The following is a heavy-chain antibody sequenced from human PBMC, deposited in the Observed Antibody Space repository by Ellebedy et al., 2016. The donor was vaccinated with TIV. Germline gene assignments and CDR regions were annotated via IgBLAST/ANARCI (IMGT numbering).Heavy chain of an antibody. CDR2: ISVDGNTK. V-gene: IGHV3-30*18. D-gene: IGHD5-24*01. J-gene: IGHJ4*02. Sequence: GESLKISXGASGFSFSEHGLHWVRQAPGKGLEWVGLISVDGNTKYYADSVKGRFTISRDNSKNTLYLQMNSLRAEDTAVYYCAKGGRWLETDYWGQGTLVTVSS. CDR1: GFSFSEHG. CDR3: AKGGRWLETDY.